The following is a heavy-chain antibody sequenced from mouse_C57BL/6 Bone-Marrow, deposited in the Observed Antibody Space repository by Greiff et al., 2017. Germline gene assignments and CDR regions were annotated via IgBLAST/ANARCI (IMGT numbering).Heavy chain of an antibody. CDR3: ARKGIYYDYAAWFAY. Sequence: VQLQQPGAELVMPGASVKLSCKASGYTFTSYWMHWVKQRPGQGLEWIGEIDPSDSYTNYNQKFKGKSTLTVDKSSSTAYMQLSSLTSEDSVVYYCARKGIYYDYAAWFAYWGQGTLVTVSA. CDR1: GYTFTSYW. V-gene: IGHV1-69*01. J-gene: IGHJ3*01. CDR2: IDPSDSYT. D-gene: IGHD2-4*01.